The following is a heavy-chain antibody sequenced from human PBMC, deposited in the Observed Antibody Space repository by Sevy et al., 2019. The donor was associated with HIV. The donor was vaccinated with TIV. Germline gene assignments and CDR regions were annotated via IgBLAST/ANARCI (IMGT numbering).Heavy chain of an antibody. CDR1: GFTVSSNY. CDR2: IFSGGGT. V-gene: IGHV3-53*01. J-gene: IGHJ3*02. Sequence: GGSLRLSCAASGFTVSSNYMSWIRQAPGKGLEWVSIIFSGGGTYYADSVQGRFTISRDNSKNMVYLQMNSLRAEDTAVFYCARGATFYSDSSGRVLSVLGAFDIWGRRTMVTVSS. D-gene: IGHD3-22*01. CDR3: ARGATFYSDSSGRVLSVLGAFDI.